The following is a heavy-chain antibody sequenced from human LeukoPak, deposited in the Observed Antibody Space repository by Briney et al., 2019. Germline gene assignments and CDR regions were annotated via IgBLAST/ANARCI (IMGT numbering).Heavy chain of an antibody. CDR1: GGSISSYY. J-gene: IGHJ6*02. CDR3: ARDRTVTDAHYYYYYGMDV. D-gene: IGHD4-17*01. V-gene: IGHV4-59*01. CDR2: IYCSGST. Sequence: PSETLSLTCTVSGGSISSYYWSWIRQPPGKGLEWIGYIYCSGSTNYNPSLKSRVTISVDTSKNQFSLKLSSVTAADTAVYYCARDRTVTDAHYYYYYGMDVWGQGTTVTVSS.